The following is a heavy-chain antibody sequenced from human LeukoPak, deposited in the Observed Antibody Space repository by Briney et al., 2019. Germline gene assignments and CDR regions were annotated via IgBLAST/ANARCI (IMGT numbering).Heavy chain of an antibody. Sequence: GGSLRLSCAASGFTFSSYWMHWVRQPPGKGLVRLSRISTDGRSTYYADSVKGRFTISRDNARNTLYLQMNSLRAEDTAVYYCLRDLIRGDQGTLVTVSS. V-gene: IGHV3-74*01. CDR1: GFTFSSYW. CDR3: LRDLIR. CDR2: ISTDGRST. J-gene: IGHJ4*02. D-gene: IGHD3-10*01.